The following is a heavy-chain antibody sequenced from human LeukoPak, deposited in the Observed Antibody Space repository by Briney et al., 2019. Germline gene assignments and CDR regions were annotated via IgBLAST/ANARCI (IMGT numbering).Heavy chain of an antibody. CDR2: ISYDGSNK. Sequence: GGSLRLSCAASGFTFSSYAMHWVRQAPGKGLEWVAVISYDGSNKYYADSVKGRFTISRDNSKNTLYLQMSSLRAEDTAVYYCAKFLAVIAARDSLYFQHWGQGTLVTVSS. CDR1: GFTFSSYA. CDR3: AKFLAVIAARDSLYFQH. J-gene: IGHJ1*01. V-gene: IGHV3-30*04. D-gene: IGHD6-6*01.